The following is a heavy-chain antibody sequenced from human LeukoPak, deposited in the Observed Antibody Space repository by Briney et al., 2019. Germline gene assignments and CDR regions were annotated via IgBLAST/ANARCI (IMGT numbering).Heavy chain of an antibody. D-gene: IGHD6-19*01. V-gene: IGHV3-21*01. CDR3: ARDLYSSGLGER. Sequence: GGSLRLSCAASGFTFSSYSMNWVRQAPGKGLEWVSSISSSSSYIYYADSVKGRFTISRDNAKNSLYLQMTSQRAEDTAVYYCARDLYSSGLGERWGQGTLVTVSS. CDR2: ISSSSSYI. J-gene: IGHJ4*02. CDR1: GFTFSSYS.